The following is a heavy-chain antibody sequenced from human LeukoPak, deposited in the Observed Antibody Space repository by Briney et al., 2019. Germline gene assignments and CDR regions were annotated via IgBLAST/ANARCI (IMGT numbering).Heavy chain of an antibody. D-gene: IGHD4-11*01. V-gene: IGHV3-23*01. CDR1: GFTFSSYA. CDR3: TRRSTATTTFDY. CDR2: ISGSGGST. Sequence: LPGGSLRLSCAASGFTFSSYAMSWVRQAPGKGLEWVSAISGSGGSTYYADSVKGRFTISRDNSKNTLYLQMNSLRAEDTAVYYCTRRSTATTTFDYWGQGTLVTVSS. J-gene: IGHJ4*02.